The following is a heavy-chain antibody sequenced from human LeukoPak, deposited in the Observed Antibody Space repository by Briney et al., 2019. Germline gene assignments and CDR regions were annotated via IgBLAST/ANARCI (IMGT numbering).Heavy chain of an antibody. CDR3: ARPHFDSSGYEFDY. D-gene: IGHD3-22*01. CDR2: IYPGDSDT. V-gene: IGHV5-51*01. CDR1: GYSFTNYW. J-gene: IGHJ4*02. Sequence: GESLKISCKGSGYSFTNYWIGWVRQMPGKGLEWVGIIYPGDSDTRYSPSFQGQVTISVDRSISTAYLQWSSLKASDTAMYYCARPHFDSSGYEFDYWGQGTLVTVSS.